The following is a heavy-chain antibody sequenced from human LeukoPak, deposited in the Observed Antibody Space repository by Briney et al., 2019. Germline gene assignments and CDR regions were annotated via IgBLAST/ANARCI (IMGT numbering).Heavy chain of an antibody. CDR1: GGSVSGYY. D-gene: IGHD5-18*01. CDR2: INHSGST. Sequence: PSETLSLTCAVYGGSVSGYYCSWIRQPPGKGLEWIGEINHSGSTNYNPSLKSRVTISVDTSQNQCSLKRSSVTAADAAVYYCARAGYSYVPPYWYFDLWGRGTRVTVSS. J-gene: IGHJ2*01. CDR3: ARAGYSYVPPYWYFDL. V-gene: IGHV4-34*01.